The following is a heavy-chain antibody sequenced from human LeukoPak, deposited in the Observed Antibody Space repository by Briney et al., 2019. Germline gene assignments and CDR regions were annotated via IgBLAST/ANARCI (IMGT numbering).Heavy chain of an antibody. J-gene: IGHJ4*02. D-gene: IGHD2-2*01. CDR2: IGTSSSRI. CDR1: GFTFSSYS. CDR3: ARGPSSQFRTDY. V-gene: IGHV3-48*01. Sequence: AGGSLSLSCAASGFTFSSYSMNWVRQAPGKGLEWVSYIGTSSSRIYYADSVKGRFTISRDNAKNSLYLQMNGLRAEDTAVYYCARGPSSQFRTDYWGQGTLVTVSS.